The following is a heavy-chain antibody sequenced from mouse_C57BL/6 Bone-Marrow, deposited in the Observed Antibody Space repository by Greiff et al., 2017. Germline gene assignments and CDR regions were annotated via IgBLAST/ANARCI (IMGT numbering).Heavy chain of an antibody. CDR1: GYTFTSYW. D-gene: IGHD2-5*01. Sequence: QVQLQQPGAELVMPGASVKLSCKASGYTFTSYWMHWVKQRPGQGLEWIGEIDPSDSYTNYNQKFKGKSTLTVDKSSSTAYMQLSSLTSEDSAVYYCARNLYSNYWYVDVWGTGTTVTVSS. V-gene: IGHV1-69*01. CDR3: ARNLYSNYWYVDV. J-gene: IGHJ1*03. CDR2: IDPSDSYT.